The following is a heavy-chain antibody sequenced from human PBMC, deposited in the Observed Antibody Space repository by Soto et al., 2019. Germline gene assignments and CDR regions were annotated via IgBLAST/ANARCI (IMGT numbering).Heavy chain of an antibody. CDR3: ARESEDLTSNFDY. V-gene: IGHV3-21*06. J-gene: IGHJ4*02. CDR1: GFTFTRYS. Sequence: GGSLRLACAASGFTFTRYSMNWVRQAPGKGLEWVSSISSTTNYIYYGDSMKGRFTISRDNAKNSLYLEMNSLRAEDTAVYYCARESEDLTSNFDYWGQGTLVTVSS. CDR2: ISSTTNYI.